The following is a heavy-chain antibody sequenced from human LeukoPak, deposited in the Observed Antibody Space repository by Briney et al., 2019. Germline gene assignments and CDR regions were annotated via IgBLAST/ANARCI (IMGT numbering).Heavy chain of an antibody. D-gene: IGHD6-13*01. CDR2: ISGSGGNT. CDR1: EFTFSNYA. CDR3: ARVGLPGIAAAGTFGLDP. Sequence: GGSLRLSCAASEFTFSNYAMSWVRQAPGKGLEWVSAISGSGGNTYYADSVKGRFTISRDNAKNSLYLQMNSLRAEDTAVYYCARVGLPGIAAAGTFGLDPWGQGTLVTVSS. V-gene: IGHV3-23*01. J-gene: IGHJ5*02.